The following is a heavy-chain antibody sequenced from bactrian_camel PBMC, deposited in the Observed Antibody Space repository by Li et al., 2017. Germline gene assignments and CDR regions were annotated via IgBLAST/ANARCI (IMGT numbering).Heavy chain of an antibody. CDR3: ANSRERYSDYVHVY. Sequence: HVQLVESGGGLVQPGGSLRLSCAASGFTFSSYAMFWVRQAPGKGLEWVSSINSGGSTYYADSVKGRFTISRDNAKNTLYLQLNSLKTEDTAMYYCANSRERYSDYVHVYWGQGTQVTVS. J-gene: IGHJ4*01. D-gene: IGHD4*01. CDR1: GFTFSSYA. V-gene: IGHV3S1*01. CDR2: INSGGST.